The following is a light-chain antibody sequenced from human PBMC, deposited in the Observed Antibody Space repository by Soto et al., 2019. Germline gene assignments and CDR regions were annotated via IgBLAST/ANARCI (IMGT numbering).Light chain of an antibody. CDR1: QSISSN. J-gene: IGKJ3*01. V-gene: IGKV3-15*01. CDR2: GAS. Sequence: EIVMTQSPATLSVSLGERATLSCRASQSISSNLAWYQQKPGQAPRLLIYGASTRATCIPATFSGSGSGTEFPLTISSLQSEDFAVYYCQQYNNWPFTVGPGTKVDIK. CDR3: QQYNNWPFT.